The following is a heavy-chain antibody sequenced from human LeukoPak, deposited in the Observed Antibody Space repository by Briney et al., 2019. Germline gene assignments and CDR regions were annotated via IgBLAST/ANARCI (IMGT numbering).Heavy chain of an antibody. CDR3: ARRRVLTGSSRGDAFAI. V-gene: IGHV4-4*02. D-gene: IGHD3-9*01. CDR1: GGSISSSNW. J-gene: IGHJ3*02. Sequence: SGTLSLTCAVSGGSISSSNWWSWVRQPPGKGLEWIGEIYLSGSTNYNPSLKSRVTISVDKSKNQFSMKLSSVTAADTAVYYCARRRVLTGSSRGDAFAIWGQGTVVTVSS. CDR2: IYLSGST.